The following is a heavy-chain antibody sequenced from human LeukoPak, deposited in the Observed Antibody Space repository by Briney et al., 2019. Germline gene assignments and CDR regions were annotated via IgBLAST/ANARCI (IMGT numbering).Heavy chain of an antibody. CDR1: GGSISSNY. J-gene: IGHJ4*02. V-gene: IGHV4-59*01. CDR2: IYNSGST. Sequence: SETLSLTCTLSGGSISSNYWTWIRQPPGKGLEWIGYIYNSGSTNYNPSLKSRVTISVDTSKKQFSLRLGSVTAAETAVYYCARGIMTTVPTFDYWGQGTLVTVSS. CDR3: ARGIMTTVPTFDY. D-gene: IGHD4-17*01.